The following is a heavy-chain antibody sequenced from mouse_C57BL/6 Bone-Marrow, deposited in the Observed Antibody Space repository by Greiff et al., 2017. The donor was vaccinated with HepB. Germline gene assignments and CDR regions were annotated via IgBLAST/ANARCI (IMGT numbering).Heavy chain of an antibody. J-gene: IGHJ3*01. Sequence: QVHVKQSGAELVKPGASVKLSCKASGYTFTSYWMQWVKQRPGQGLEWIGEIDPSDSYTNYNQKFKGKATLTVDTSSSTAYMQLSSLTSEDSAVYYCARDDYEEWFAYWGQGTLVTVSA. D-gene: IGHD2-4*01. V-gene: IGHV1-50*01. CDR3: ARDDYEEWFAY. CDR2: IDPSDSYT. CDR1: GYTFTSYW.